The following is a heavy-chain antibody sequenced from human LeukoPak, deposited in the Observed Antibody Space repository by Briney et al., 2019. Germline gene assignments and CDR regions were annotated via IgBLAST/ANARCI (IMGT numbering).Heavy chain of an antibody. J-gene: IGHJ5*02. CDR1: SGSISTSNYY. CDR3: AIWTGRSDWFDP. CDR2: IFYSGST. D-gene: IGHD3/OR15-3a*01. V-gene: IGHV4-39*07. Sequence: SETLSLTCTVSSGSISTSNYYWGWVRQPPGKALEWIGNIFYSGSTYYSPSLKSRVTISVDTSKNQFSLKLSSVTAADTAVYYCAIWTGRSDWFDPWGQGTLVTVSS.